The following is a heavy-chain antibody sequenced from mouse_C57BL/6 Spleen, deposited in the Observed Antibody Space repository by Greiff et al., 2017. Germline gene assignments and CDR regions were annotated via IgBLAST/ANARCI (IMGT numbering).Heavy chain of an antibody. J-gene: IGHJ4*01. V-gene: IGHV1-62-2*01. Sequence: VQLQQSGAELVKPGASVKLSCKASGYTFTEYPIHWVKQRSGQGLEWIGWFYPGSGSIKYNEKFKDKATLTAEKSSSTFYMVLSRLTSEDSAVYFCARHEGDYGSIYARDYWGQGTSVTVSS. CDR1: GYTFTEYP. CDR3: ARHEGDYGSIYARDY. CDR2: FYPGSGSI. D-gene: IGHD2-1*01.